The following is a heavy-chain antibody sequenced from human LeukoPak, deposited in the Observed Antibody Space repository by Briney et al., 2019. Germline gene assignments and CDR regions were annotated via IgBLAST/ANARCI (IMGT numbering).Heavy chain of an antibody. CDR3: AKAGLLAPAWYYYYMDV. CDR1: GFTFSSYG. Sequence: PGGSLRLSCAASGFTFSSYGMHWVRQAPGKGLEWVAVISYDGSNKYYADSVKGRFTISRDNSKNTLYLQMNSLRAEDTAVYYCAKAGLLAPAWYYYYMDVWGKGTTVTVSS. CDR2: ISYDGSNK. V-gene: IGHV3-30*18. J-gene: IGHJ6*03. D-gene: IGHD2-15*01.